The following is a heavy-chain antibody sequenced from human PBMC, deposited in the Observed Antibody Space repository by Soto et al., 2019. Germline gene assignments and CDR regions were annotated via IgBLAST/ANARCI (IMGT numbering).Heavy chain of an antibody. Sequence: PSETLSLTCTVSGGSISNYYWSWIRQPPGKGLEWIGYIYYSGSTNYNPSLKSRVTISVDTSKNQFSLRLSSVTAADTAVYYCAGRYAPSFDSGGQGTRVTVPS. D-gene: IGHD1-26*01. V-gene: IGHV4-59*01. J-gene: IGHJ4*02. CDR1: GGSISNYY. CDR2: IYYSGST. CDR3: AGRYAPSFDS.